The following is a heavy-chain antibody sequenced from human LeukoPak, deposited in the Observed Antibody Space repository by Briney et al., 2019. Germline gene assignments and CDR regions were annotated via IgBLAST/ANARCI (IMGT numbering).Heavy chain of an antibody. Sequence: ASVKLPQSISGHPYHLWYKLGVPRAPAQGLEWMGWINPNRCDTNYAQKFQGRVTVSRDTSITTVYMELTSLRPDDTAVYYCARVVDNSGWYEYFQHWGQGTLVTVS. CDR1: GHPYHLW. CDR3: ARVVDNSGWYEYFQH. D-gene: IGHD6-19*01. J-gene: IGHJ1*01. CDR2: INPNRCDT. V-gene: IGHV1-2*02.